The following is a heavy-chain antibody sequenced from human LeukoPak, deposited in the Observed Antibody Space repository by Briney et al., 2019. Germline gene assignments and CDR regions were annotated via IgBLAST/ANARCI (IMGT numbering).Heavy chain of an antibody. V-gene: IGHV3-30*04. CDR3: ARERVDGYNYVYYFDY. D-gene: IGHD5-24*01. CDR1: GFTFSSYA. CDR2: ISYDGSNK. Sequence: GRSLRLSCAASGFTFSSYAMHWVRQAPGKGLEWVAVISYDGSNKYYADSVKGRFTISRDNSKNTLYLQMNSLRAEDTAVYYCARERVDGYNYVYYFDYWGQGTLVTVSS. J-gene: IGHJ4*02.